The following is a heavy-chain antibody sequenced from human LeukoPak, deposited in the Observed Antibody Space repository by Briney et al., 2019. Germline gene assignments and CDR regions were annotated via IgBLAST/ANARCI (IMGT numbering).Heavy chain of an antibody. Sequence: SETLSLTCTLSGGSMTTHHWNWVRQTPGKGLEWIGYVFDSGRTKVNPSLKSRVTLSADTSKNQLSLRLSSVTAADTAMYYCTTIKRGDIFGYFDFWGQGILVTVSS. V-gene: IGHV4-59*11. CDR2: VFDSGRT. J-gene: IGHJ4*02. CDR3: TTIKRGDIFGYFDF. CDR1: GGSMTTHH. D-gene: IGHD5-18*01.